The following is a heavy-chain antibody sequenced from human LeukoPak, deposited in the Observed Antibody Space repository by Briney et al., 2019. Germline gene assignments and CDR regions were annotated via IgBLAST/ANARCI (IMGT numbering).Heavy chain of an antibody. CDR3: AGDIVVTGAQGSH. CDR1: GFTFSSYS. D-gene: IGHD2-15*01. Sequence: GGSLRLSCAASGFTFSSYSMNWVRQAPGKGLEWVSSISSSSSYTYYADSVKGRFTISRDNAKNSLYLQMNSLRAEDTAVYYCAGDIVVTGAQGSHWGQGTLVTVSS. CDR2: ISSSSSYT. J-gene: IGHJ4*02. V-gene: IGHV3-21*01.